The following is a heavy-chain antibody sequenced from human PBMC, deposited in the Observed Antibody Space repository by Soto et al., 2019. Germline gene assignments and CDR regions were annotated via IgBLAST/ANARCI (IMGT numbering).Heavy chain of an antibody. CDR2: IMPVFATP. CDR3: ARDKDRQQLGGNYYYILDV. J-gene: IGHJ6*02. V-gene: IGHV1-69*05. D-gene: IGHD3-3*02. Sequence: QVQLMQSGAEVKKPGSSVKVSCKASGGTFSTSAISWVRQAPGEGLEWVGGIMPVFATPDYAQNFQGRVTISSTESTTTADLALTSLTTDDTAVYYCARDKDRQQLGGNYYYILDVWGQGTAITVSS. CDR1: GGTFSTSA.